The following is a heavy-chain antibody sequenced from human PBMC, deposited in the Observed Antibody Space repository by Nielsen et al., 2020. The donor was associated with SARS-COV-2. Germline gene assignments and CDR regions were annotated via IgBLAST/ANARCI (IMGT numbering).Heavy chain of an antibody. Sequence: SETLSPTCTLSGASTIIGTYDWSWIRQPAGNGLECFGRTYTTESTNYNSSLKSRVTISVDTSKNQFSLKLTSVTAADTAVYYCARGGDYYGSGSLAWFDPWGQGTLVTVSS. D-gene: IGHD3-10*01. J-gene: IGHJ5*02. CDR3: ARGGDYYGSGSLAWFDP. CDR2: TYTTEST. CDR1: GASTIIGTYD. V-gene: IGHV4-61*02.